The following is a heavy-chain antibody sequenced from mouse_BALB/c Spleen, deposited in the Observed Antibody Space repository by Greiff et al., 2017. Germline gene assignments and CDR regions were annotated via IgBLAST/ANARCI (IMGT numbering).Heavy chain of an antibody. CDR1: GYTFTSYV. D-gene: IGHD2-3*01. V-gene: IGHV1-14*01. CDR3: ARGGDGYYGYAMDY. J-gene: IGHJ4*01. CDR2: INPYNDGT. Sequence: EVKLQESGPELVKPGASVKMSCKASGYTFTSYVMHWVKQKPGQGLEWIGYINPYNDGTKYNEKFKGKATLTSDKSSSTAYMELSSLTSEDSAVYYCARGGDGYYGYAMDYWGQGTSVTVSS.